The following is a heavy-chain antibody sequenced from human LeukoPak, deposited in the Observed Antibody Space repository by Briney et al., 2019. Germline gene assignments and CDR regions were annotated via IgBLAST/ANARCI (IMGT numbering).Heavy chain of an antibody. J-gene: IGHJ5*02. CDR3: ARSPNSGTTNNWFDP. CDR1: GYTFTSYG. D-gene: IGHD1-1*01. V-gene: IGHV1-18*01. CDR2: ISAYNGNT. Sequence: ASVKVFCKASGYTFTSYGISWVRQAPGQGLAWMRWISAYNGNTNYAQKLQGRVTMTTDTSTSTAYMELRSLISYDTAVYYCARSPNSGTTNNWFDPWGQGTLVTVSS.